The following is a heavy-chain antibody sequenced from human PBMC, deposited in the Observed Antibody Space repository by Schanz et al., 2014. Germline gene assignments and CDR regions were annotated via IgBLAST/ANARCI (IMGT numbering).Heavy chain of an antibody. CDR3: AKGRFGELSAFDI. V-gene: IGHV3-23*01. CDR1: EFTFSTDA. J-gene: IGHJ3*02. Sequence: DVHLLESGGGLVQPGGSLRLSCAASEFTFSTDAMSWVRQAPGKGLEWVSALSEGGGGTHYADSVKGRFTISRDNSKNTLYLQMNSLRAEDTAVYYCAKGRFGELSAFDIWGQGTMVTVSS. D-gene: IGHD3-10*01. CDR2: LSEGGGGT.